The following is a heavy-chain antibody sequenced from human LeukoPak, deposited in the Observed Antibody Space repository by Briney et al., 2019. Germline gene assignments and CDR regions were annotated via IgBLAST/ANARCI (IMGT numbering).Heavy chain of an antibody. V-gene: IGHV3-7*01. J-gene: IGHJ4*02. D-gene: IGHD6-6*01. Sequence: LTGGSLRLSCAVSGFTLSTYWMSWVRQAPGKGLEWVANINQDGSDKNYVDSVKGRSTISRDNAKNSLYLQMNSLRAEDTAVYYCAREGSSSSYFDYWGQGTLVTVSS. CDR2: INQDGSDK. CDR1: GFTLSTYW. CDR3: AREGSSSSYFDY.